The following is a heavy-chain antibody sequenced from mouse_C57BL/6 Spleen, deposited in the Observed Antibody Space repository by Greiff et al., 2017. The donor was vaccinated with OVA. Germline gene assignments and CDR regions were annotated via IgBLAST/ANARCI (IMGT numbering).Heavy chain of an antibody. CDR2: ISGGGGNT. D-gene: IGHD1-3*01. Sequence: EVQGVESGGGLVKPGGSLKLSCAASGFTFSSYTMSWVRQTPEKRLEWVATISGGGGNTYYPDSVKGRFTISRDNAKNTLYLQMSSLRSEDTALYYCARHEVAYYAMDYWGQGTSVTVSS. V-gene: IGHV5-9*01. J-gene: IGHJ4*01. CDR1: GFTFSSYT. CDR3: ARHEVAYYAMDY.